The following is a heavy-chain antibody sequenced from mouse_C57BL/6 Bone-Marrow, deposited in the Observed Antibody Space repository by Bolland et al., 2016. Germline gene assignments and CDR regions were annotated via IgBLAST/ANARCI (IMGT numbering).Heavy chain of an antibody. J-gene: IGHJ4*01. V-gene: IGHV1-69*01. Sequence: YTNYNQKFKGKSTLTVDKSSSTAYMQLSSLTSEDSAVYYCAREGYYYGSSLYAMDYWGQGTS. CDR3: AREGYYYGSSLYAMDY. CDR2: YT. D-gene: IGHD1-1*01.